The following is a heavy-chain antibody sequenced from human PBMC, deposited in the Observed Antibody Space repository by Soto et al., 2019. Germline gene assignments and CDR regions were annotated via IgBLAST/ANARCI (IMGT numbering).Heavy chain of an antibody. CDR1: GFTFSNYG. V-gene: IGHV3-30*18. D-gene: IGHD3-22*01. J-gene: IGHJ4*02. CDR2: TSFDGSIK. Sequence: QVQLVESGGGVVQPGRSLRLSCAASGFTFSNYGMHWVRQAPGKGLEWVAVTSFDGSIKNYADSVEGRFTISRDNSQNTLYLHMTALTAEDTAVYYCAKDLFSTMRCCPESGGQGTLVTVSS. CDR3: AKDLFSTMRCCPES.